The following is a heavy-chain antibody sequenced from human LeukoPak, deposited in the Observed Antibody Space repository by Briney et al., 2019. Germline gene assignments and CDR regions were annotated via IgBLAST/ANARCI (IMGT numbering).Heavy chain of an antibody. J-gene: IGHJ4*02. Sequence: PGGSLRLSCAASGFTFSSYAMHWVRQAPGKGLEWVANIKEDGSEKYYEDSVKGRFTISRDNAKNSLYLQMNSLRAEDTAVYYCARNVGWFRFDYWGQGTLVTVSS. V-gene: IGHV3-7*03. CDR1: GFTFSSYA. D-gene: IGHD2-15*01. CDR2: IKEDGSEK. CDR3: ARNVGWFRFDY.